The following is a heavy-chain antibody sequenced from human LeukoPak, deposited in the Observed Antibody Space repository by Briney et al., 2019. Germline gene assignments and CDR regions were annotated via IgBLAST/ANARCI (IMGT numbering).Heavy chain of an antibody. V-gene: IGHV3-23*01. CDR2: IRDSGGST. Sequence: GGSLRLSCAASGFTFSNYAVTWVRQAPGKGLEWVSAIRDSGGSTYYADSVKGRFTISRDNSKNTLYLQMNSLGAEDTAVYYCARGRRTILGATPPDYWGQGTLVTVSS. CDR3: ARGRRTILGATPPDY. J-gene: IGHJ4*02. D-gene: IGHD1-26*01. CDR1: GFTFSNYA.